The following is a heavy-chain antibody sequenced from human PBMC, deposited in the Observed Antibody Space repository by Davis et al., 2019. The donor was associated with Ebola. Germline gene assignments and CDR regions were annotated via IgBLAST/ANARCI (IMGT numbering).Heavy chain of an antibody. CDR1: VGSISSYY. Sequence: PGGSLRLSCTVSVGSISSYYWSWIRQPPGKGLEWIGYIYYSGSSTYNPSLKSRVTISVDTSKNQFSLKLSSVTAADTAVYYCARDISTTVSAFDIWGQGTMVTVSS. CDR2: IYYSGSS. J-gene: IGHJ3*02. CDR3: ARDISTTVSAFDI. D-gene: IGHD2/OR15-2a*01. V-gene: IGHV4-59*01.